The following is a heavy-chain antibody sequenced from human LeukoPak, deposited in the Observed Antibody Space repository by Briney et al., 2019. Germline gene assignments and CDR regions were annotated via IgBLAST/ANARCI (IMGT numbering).Heavy chain of an antibody. V-gene: IGHV1-69*13. J-gene: IGHJ4*02. CDR3: ARVCVGPDYDILTGYYIESYFDY. CDR2: IIPIFGTA. CDR1: GGIFSYYG. D-gene: IGHD3-9*01. Sequence: ASVKVSCKASGGIFSYYGISWVRQAPGQGLEWMGGIIPIFGTANHAQKFQGRVTITADESTSTAYMELSSLRSEDTAVYYCARVCVGPDYDILTGYYIESYFDYWGQGTLVTVSS.